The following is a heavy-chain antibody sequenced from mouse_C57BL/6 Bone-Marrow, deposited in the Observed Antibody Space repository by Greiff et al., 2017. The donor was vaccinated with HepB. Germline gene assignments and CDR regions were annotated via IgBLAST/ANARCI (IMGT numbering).Heavy chain of an antibody. CDR1: GFTFTSYS. CDR2: IDPSDGYT. J-gene: IGHJ2*01. CDR3: ARCYYGSSDDY. Sequence: VQLQQPGAELVKPGASVKLSCKASGFTFTSYSMQWVKQRPGQGLEWIGEIDPSDGYTNYNQKLKGKATLTVDTSYSTAYMQLSSLTSEDSAVSYCARCYYGSSDDYWGQGTTLTVSS. D-gene: IGHD1-1*01. V-gene: IGHV1-50*01.